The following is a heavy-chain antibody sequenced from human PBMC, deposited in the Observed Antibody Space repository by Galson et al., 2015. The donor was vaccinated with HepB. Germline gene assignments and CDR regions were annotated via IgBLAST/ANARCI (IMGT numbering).Heavy chain of an antibody. V-gene: IGHV6-1*01. D-gene: IGHD1-26*01. CDR2: TYYRSKWYN. Sequence: CAISGDSVSSNSAAWNWIRQSPSRGLEWLGRTYYRSKWYNDYAVSVKSRITINPDTSKNQFSLQLNSVTPEDTAVYYCARGDVSMGATLAFDYWGQGTLVTVSS. J-gene: IGHJ4*02. CDR1: GDSVSSNSAA. CDR3: ARGDVSMGATLAFDY.